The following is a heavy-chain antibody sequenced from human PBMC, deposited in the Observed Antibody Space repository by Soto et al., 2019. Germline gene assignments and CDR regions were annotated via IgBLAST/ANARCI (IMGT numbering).Heavy chain of an antibody. J-gene: IGHJ6*02. CDR2: IRSKANSYAT. V-gene: IGHV3-73*01. Sequence: LRLSCAASGFTFSGSAMHWVRQASGKGLEWVGLIRSKANSYATAYAASVKGRFTISRDDSKNTAYLQMNSLKTEDTAVYYCTRHQGIKQYSSGWYYYYGMDVWGQGTTVTVSS. CDR3: TRHQGIKQYSSGWYYYYGMDV. D-gene: IGHD6-19*01. CDR1: GFTFSGSA.